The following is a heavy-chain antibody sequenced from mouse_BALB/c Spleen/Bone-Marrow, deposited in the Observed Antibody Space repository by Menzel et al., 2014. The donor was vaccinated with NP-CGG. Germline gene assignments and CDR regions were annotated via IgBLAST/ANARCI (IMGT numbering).Heavy chain of an antibody. Sequence: VQLKQSGGGLVKPGGSLKLSCAASGFTFSSYAMSWVRQTPEKRLEWVATISSGGTYTYYPDSVKGRFTISRDNAKNTLYLQMSSLRSEDTAMYYCARQWFAYWGQGTLVTVSA. CDR3: ARQWFAY. V-gene: IGHV5-9-3*01. J-gene: IGHJ3*01. CDR2: ISSGGTYT. CDR1: GFTFSSYA.